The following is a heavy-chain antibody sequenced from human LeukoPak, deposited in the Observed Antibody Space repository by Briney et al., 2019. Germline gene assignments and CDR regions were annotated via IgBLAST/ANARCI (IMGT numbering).Heavy chain of an antibody. CDR1: GYTFTSYA. Sequence: ASLKVSCKASGYTFTSYAMNWVRQAPGQGLEWMGWINTNTGNLTYAQGFTGRFVFSFDTSVSTAYLQISSLKAEDTAVYYCARAPTRWLQLNWFDPWGQGTLVTVSS. J-gene: IGHJ5*02. CDR2: INTNTGNL. D-gene: IGHD5-24*01. CDR3: ARAPTRWLQLNWFDP. V-gene: IGHV7-4-1*02.